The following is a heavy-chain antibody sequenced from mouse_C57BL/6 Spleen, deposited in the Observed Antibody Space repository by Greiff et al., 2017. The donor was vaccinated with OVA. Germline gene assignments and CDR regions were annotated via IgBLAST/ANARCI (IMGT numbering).Heavy chain of an antibody. CDR3: ARRREDGYDGDYFDY. D-gene: IGHD2-2*01. J-gene: IGHJ2*01. V-gene: IGHV1-66*01. CDR2: IYPGSGNT. CDR1: GYSFTSYY. Sequence: QVQLQQSGPELVKPGASVKISCKASGYSFTSYYIHWVKQRPGQGLEWIGWIYPGSGNTKYNEKFKGKATLTADTSSSTAYMQLSSLTSEDSAVYDCARRREDGYDGDYFDYWGQGTTLTVSS.